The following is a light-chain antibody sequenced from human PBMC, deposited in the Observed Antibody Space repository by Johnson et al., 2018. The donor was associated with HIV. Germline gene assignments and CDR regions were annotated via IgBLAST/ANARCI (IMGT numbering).Light chain of an antibody. V-gene: IGLV1-51*01. Sequence: QSVLTQPPSMSAAPGQKVTISCSGSSSNIGNNYVSWYQQLPGTAPKLLIYDNDKRPSGIPDRFSASKSDTSATLGITGLQTGDEAHYYCGTWDSRLSIFVFGTGTKITV. CDR1: SSNIGNNY. CDR2: DND. CDR3: GTWDSRLSIFV. J-gene: IGLJ1*01.